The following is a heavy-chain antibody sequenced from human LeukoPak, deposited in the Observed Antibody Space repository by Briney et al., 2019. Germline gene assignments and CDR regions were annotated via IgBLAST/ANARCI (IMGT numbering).Heavy chain of an antibody. V-gene: IGHV3-20*04. CDR2: INWNGGST. CDR3: AREYSSGSDGDY. Sequence: GGSLRLSCAASGFTFDVYGMSWVRQAPGKGLEWVSGINWNGGSTGYADPVKGPFTTARDNDNNSLYLQMNSLRAEDTALYYCAREYSSGSDGDYWGQGTLVTVSS. D-gene: IGHD6-19*01. CDR1: GFTFDVYG. J-gene: IGHJ4*02.